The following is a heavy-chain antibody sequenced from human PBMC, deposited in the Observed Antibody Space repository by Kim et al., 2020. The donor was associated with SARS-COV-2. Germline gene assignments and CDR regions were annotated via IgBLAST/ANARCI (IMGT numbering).Heavy chain of an antibody. D-gene: IGHD1-1*01. V-gene: IGHV4-61*01. CDR2: IYYSGST. J-gene: IGHJ5*02. CDR1: GGSVSSGSYY. CDR3: ARVRYNWEPPGINWFDP. Sequence: SETLSLTCTVSGGSVSSGSYYWSWIRQPPGKGLEWIGYIYYSGSTNYNPSLKSRVTISVDTSKNQFSLKLSSVTAADTAVYYCARVRYNWEPPGINWFDP.